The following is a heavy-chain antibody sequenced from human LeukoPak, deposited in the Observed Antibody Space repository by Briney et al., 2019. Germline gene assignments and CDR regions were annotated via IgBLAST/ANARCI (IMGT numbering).Heavy chain of an antibody. CDR3: AKDPRLCGGDCFTTIDF. D-gene: IGHD2-21*02. CDR1: GFTFSNYG. Sequence: GGSLRRSGSASGFTFSNYGLSWVRHAPGQGLEWVSSISDSSGGRTPYADSVKGRFTISRDNSKNTLYLQMNSLRVEDTAIYYCAKDPRLCGGDCFTTIDFWGQGTMVTVSP. CDR2: ISDSSGGRT. J-gene: IGHJ3*01. V-gene: IGHV3-23*01.